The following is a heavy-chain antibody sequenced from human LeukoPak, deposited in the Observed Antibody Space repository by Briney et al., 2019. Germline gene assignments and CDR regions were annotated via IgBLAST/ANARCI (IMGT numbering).Heavy chain of an antibody. CDR3: ARVKYYYDSSGYNYYYYYMDV. V-gene: IGHV3-7*01. Sequence: GGSLRLSCAVSGFTFSSYWMSWVRQAPGKGLEWVANIKQDGSEKYYVDSVKGRITISRDNAKNSLYLQMNSLRAEDTAVYYCARVKYYYDSSGYNYYYYYMDVWGKGTTVTVSS. J-gene: IGHJ6*03. CDR2: IKQDGSEK. CDR1: GFTFSSYW. D-gene: IGHD3-22*01.